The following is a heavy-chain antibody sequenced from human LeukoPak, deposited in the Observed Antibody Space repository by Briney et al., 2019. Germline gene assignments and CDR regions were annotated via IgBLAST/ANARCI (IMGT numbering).Heavy chain of an antibody. CDR3: ARYGRSWFPTGSWFDP. D-gene: IGHD6-13*01. CDR1: GYTFTSYG. V-gene: IGHV7-4-1*02. J-gene: IGHJ5*02. Sequence: ASVKVSCKASGYTFTSYGMNWVRQAPGQGLEWMGWINTNTGNPTYAQGFTGRFVFSLDTSVSTAYLQISSLKAEDTAVYYCARYGRSWFPTGSWFDPWGQGTLVSVSS. CDR2: INTNTGNP.